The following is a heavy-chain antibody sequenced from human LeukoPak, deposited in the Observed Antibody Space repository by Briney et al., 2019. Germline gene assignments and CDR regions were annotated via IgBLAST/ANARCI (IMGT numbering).Heavy chain of an antibody. CDR1: GFTVSSNY. D-gene: IGHD5-12*01. Sequence: PGGSLRLSCAASGFTVSSNYMSWVRQAPGKGLEWVSVIYSGGSTYYADSVKGRFTISRDNSKNTLYLQMNSLRAEDTAVYYCARGAGGSYSGFDYDYWGQGTLVTVSS. CDR3: ARGAGGSYSGFDYDY. V-gene: IGHV3-53*01. J-gene: IGHJ4*02. CDR2: IYSGGST.